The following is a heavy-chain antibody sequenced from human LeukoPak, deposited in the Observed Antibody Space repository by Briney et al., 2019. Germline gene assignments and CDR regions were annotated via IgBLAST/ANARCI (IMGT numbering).Heavy chain of an antibody. J-gene: IGHJ3*02. V-gene: IGHV1-2*02. CDR3: ARMMTPRLYYDSSGYYYGAFDI. CDR2: INPNSGGT. CDR1: GYTFTGYY. Sequence: GASVKVSCKASGYTFTGYYMHWVRQAPGQGLEWMGWINPNSGGTNYAQKFQGRVTMTRDTSISTAYMELRSLRSDDTAVYYCARMMTPRLYYDSSGYYYGAFDIWGQGTMVTVSS. D-gene: IGHD3-22*01.